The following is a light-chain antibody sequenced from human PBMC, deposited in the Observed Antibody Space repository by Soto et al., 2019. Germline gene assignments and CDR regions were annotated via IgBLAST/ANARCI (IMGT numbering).Light chain of an antibody. V-gene: IGKV1-5*01. CDR1: LGISSC. CDR2: XAS. CDR3: QQYNDYST. J-gene: IGKJ5*01. Sequence: DIQFTQSASTLSASMXDGVFINCVASLGISSCLAXYQQXPXKATXXXIYXASTLENGVPTRFSGTGSETEFTITVSSLQPDDAETYYCQQYNDYSTFGQGTRLEIK.